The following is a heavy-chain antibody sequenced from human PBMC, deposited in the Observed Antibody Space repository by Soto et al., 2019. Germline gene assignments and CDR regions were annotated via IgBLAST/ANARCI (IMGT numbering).Heavy chain of an antibody. Sequence: EVQLVESGGVVVQPGGSLRLSCAVSGFTFDDYTMHWVRQAPGKGLEWVSLISWDGGSTYYADSVKGRFTISRDNSKNSVYLQMNSLRTEDTASYYCAKDVPDGYRGYFDLWGRGTLVTVSS. CDR2: ISWDGGST. J-gene: IGHJ2*01. V-gene: IGHV3-43*01. D-gene: IGHD5-12*01. CDR3: AKDVPDGYRGYFDL. CDR1: GFTFDDYT.